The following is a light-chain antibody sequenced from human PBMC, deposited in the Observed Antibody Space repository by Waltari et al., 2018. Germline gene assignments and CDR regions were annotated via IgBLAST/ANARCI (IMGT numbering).Light chain of an antibody. CDR3: CSYAGGSAFVV. V-gene: IGLV2-23*03. Sequence: QSALTQPASLSASPGQSITISCTGTSRDVGSSNLVSWYQQTPGKAPKLIIYEGSKRPSGVSNRFSGSKSGNTASLTISGLQAEDEADYHCCSYAGGSAFVVFGGGTKLTVL. CDR2: EGS. J-gene: IGLJ2*01. CDR1: SRDVGSSNL.